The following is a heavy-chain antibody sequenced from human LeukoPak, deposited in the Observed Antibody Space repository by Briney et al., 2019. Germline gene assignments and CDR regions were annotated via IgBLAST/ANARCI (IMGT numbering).Heavy chain of an antibody. J-gene: IGHJ4*02. Sequence: PGGSLRLSCAASGFTVSSNYMSWVRQAPGKGLEWVSSISSSSSYIYYADSVKGRFTISRDNAKNSLYLQMNSLRAEDTAVYYCARRSGKDYWGQGTLVTVSS. D-gene: IGHD3-10*01. CDR1: GFTVSSNY. V-gene: IGHV3-21*01. CDR3: ARRSGKDY. CDR2: ISSSSSYI.